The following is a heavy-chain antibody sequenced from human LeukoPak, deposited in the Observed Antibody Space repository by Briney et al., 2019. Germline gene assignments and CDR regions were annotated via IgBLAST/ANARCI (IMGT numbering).Heavy chain of an antibody. D-gene: IGHD3-22*01. Sequence: QSGGSLRLSCAASRFTFSNYWMHWVRQAPGKGLVWVSHINDDGVSTSYADSVKGRFTISRDNAKNTLYLQMNSLRAEDTAVYYCTRGLSSGYDNWGQGTLVTVSS. J-gene: IGHJ4*02. CDR1: RFTFSNYW. V-gene: IGHV3-74*01. CDR2: INDDGVST. CDR3: TRGLSSGYDN.